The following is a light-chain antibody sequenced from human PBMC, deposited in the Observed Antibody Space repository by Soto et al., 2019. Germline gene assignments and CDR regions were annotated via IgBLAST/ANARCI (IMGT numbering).Light chain of an antibody. CDR1: SSNIGSNF. CDR2: KND. CDR3: AAWDDSLRGYV. Sequence: QSVLTQPPSASGTPGQRVTFSCSGSSSNIGSNFVYWYQQLPGTAPKPLIYKNDQRPSGVPDRFSGSKSGTSASLAISGLRSEDEADYYCAAWDDSLRGYVFGTGTKVTVL. J-gene: IGLJ1*01. V-gene: IGLV1-47*01.